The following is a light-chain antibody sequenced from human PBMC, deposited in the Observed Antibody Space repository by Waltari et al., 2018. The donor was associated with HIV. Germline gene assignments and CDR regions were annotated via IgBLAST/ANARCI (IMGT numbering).Light chain of an antibody. CDR1: SSNVGKNY. CDR2: RND. V-gene: IGLV1-47*01. Sequence: QSGLRQPPSTSRPPGQRVVISCSGSSSNVGKNYVSSFQQLPGAAPRLLIYRNDRRPSGVPDRFTAAKSGTSASLVISGLRSDDEAEYFCASWDDALSSWLFGGGTKLTVL. J-gene: IGLJ6*01. CDR3: ASWDDALSSWL.